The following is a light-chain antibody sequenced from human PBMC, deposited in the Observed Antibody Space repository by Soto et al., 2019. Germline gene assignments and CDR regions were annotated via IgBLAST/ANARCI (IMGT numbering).Light chain of an antibody. CDR1: SSNIGAVYD. J-gene: IGLJ1*01. Sequence: QSVLTQPPSVSGAPGQRVTISCTGSSSNIGAVYDVHWYQQLPGTAPKLLIYGNGYRPSGVPDRFSGSKSGTSASLAITGLQAEDEADYYCQSYDSSLSGYVFGTGTKLTVL. CDR3: QSYDSSLSGYV. CDR2: GNG. V-gene: IGLV1-40*01.